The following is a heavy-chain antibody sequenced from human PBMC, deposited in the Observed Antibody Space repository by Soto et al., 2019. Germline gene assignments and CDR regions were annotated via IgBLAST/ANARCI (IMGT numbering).Heavy chain of an antibody. Sequence: SVKVSCKASGGTFSSYAISWVRQAPGQGLEWMGGIIPIFGTANYAQRFQGRVTITADESTSTAYMELSSLRSEDTAVYYCARVGRTTVTTGDDYWGQGTLVTVSS. V-gene: IGHV1-69*13. D-gene: IGHD4-17*01. CDR2: IIPIFGTA. J-gene: IGHJ4*02. CDR3: ARVGRTTVTTGDDY. CDR1: GGTFSSYA.